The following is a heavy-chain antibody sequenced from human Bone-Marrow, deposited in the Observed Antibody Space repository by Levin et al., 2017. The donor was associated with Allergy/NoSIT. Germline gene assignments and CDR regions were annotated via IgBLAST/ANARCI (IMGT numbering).Heavy chain of an antibody. Sequence: PSLTLSLTCLVSGGSNSNYYWSWIRQPAGKGLEWIGNIFTTGSTNYNPSLTNRVTMSMGPSKNQFSLNLTSVTAADTAVYYCARGGNWFDPWGQGTPVTVSS. V-gene: IGHV4-4*07. J-gene: IGHJ5*02. CDR1: GGSNSNYY. CDR2: IFTTGST. D-gene: IGHD3-10*01. CDR3: ARGGNWFDP.